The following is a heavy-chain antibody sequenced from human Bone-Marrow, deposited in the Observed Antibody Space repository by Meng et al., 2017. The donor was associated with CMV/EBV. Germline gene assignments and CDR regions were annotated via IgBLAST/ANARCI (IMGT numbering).Heavy chain of an antibody. V-gene: IGHV5-51*01. CDR2: IYCGDSDT. Sequence: GESLKISCKGSGYSFSSYWIGWVRQMPGKGLEWMGIIYCGDSDTRYSPSFQGQVTISADKSISTAYLQWNSLKASDTAMYYCARPLDDRSGSSSRWAAAFDIWGPGTMVTVSS. CDR1: GYSFSSYW. J-gene: IGHJ3*02. CDR3: ARPLDDRSGSSSRWAAAFDI. D-gene: IGHD1-26*01.